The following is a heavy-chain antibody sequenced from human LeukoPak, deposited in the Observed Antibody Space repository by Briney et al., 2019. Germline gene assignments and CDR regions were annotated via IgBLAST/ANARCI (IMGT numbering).Heavy chain of an antibody. J-gene: IGHJ4*02. CDR3: ATVLRYFDWLPIDY. Sequence: SVKVSCKASGGTFSSYAISWVRQAPGQGLEWMGEIIPIFGTANYAQKFQGRVTITADESTSTAYMELSSLRSEDTAVYYCATVLRYFDWLPIDYWGQGTLVTVSS. D-gene: IGHD3-9*01. CDR1: GGTFSSYA. V-gene: IGHV1-69*01. CDR2: IIPIFGTA.